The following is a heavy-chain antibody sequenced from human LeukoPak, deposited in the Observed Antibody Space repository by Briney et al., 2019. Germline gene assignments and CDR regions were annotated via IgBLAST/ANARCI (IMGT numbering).Heavy chain of an antibody. CDR2: ISSSSYI. CDR1: GFTFSSYS. CDR3: ARILTYYYDSSGYREPYYFDY. Sequence: NPGGSLRLSCAASGFTFSSYSMNWVRQAPGKGLEWVSSISSSSYIYYADSVKGRFTISRDNAKNSLYLQMNSLRAEDTAVYYCARILTYYYDSSGYREPYYFDYWGQGTLVTVSS. J-gene: IGHJ4*02. D-gene: IGHD3-22*01. V-gene: IGHV3-21*01.